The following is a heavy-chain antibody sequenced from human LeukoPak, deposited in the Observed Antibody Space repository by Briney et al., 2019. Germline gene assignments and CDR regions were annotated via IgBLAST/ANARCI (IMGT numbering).Heavy chain of an antibody. D-gene: IGHD4-23*01. J-gene: IGHJ5*02. CDR1: GFTFTSFY. CDR3: VRDADGGNFWFDT. Sequence: GGSLSLSCAASGFTFTSFYLNGFSRPPGRGLEGFSWISPTSSYMYYADSVKGRFTISRDNAKNSLYLQMNSLRAEDTALYYCVRDADGGNFWFDTWGQGTLVTVSS. CDR2: ISPTSSYM. V-gene: IGHV3-21*04.